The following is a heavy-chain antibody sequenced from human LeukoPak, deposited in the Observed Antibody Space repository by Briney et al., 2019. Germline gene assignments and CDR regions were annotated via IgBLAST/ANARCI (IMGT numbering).Heavy chain of an antibody. V-gene: IGHV3-23*01. D-gene: IGHD3-22*01. Sequence: GGSLRLSWAASGFTFSSYAMSWVRQAPGKGLEWFSAIRGIVGSTYYADSVKGRFTISRDNSKNTLYLQMNSLRAEDTAVYYCAKDRIHRPTNYYDSSGYYFGPYFDYWGQGTLVTVSS. CDR3: AKDRIHRPTNYYDSSGYYFGPYFDY. CDR1: GFTFSSYA. J-gene: IGHJ4*02. CDR2: IRGIVGST.